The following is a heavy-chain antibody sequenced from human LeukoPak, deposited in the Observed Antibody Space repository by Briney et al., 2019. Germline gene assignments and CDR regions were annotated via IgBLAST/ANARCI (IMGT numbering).Heavy chain of an antibody. Sequence: PSETLSLTCAVYGGSFSGSNWSWIRRPPGRGLEWIGEIYNSGSTIYNPSLKSRVTISVDTSKNHLSLNLNSVTASDTAVYYCVRAYDYWGQGTLVTVSS. CDR2: IYNSGST. CDR1: GGSFSGSN. J-gene: IGHJ4*02. V-gene: IGHV4-34*01. CDR3: VRAYDY.